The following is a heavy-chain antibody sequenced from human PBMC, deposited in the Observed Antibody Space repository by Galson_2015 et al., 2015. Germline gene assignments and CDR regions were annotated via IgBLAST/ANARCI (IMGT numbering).Heavy chain of an antibody. D-gene: IGHD2-15*01. Sequence: LRLSCAASGFTFSKYWMSWVRQAPGKGLEWVANIKEDGSEKNYVDSVKGRFTISRDNAKNSLYLQMNSLRAEDTAIYYCATAVVASVWGRGTLVTVSS. J-gene: IGHJ4*02. V-gene: IGHV3-7*01. CDR2: IKEDGSEK. CDR1: GFTFSKYW. CDR3: ATAVVASV.